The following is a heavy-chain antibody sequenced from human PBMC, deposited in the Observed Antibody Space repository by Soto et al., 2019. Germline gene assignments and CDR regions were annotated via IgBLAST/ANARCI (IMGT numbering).Heavy chain of an antibody. CDR3: ARESIAAGDRPIDY. CDR1: GFTFSSYG. Sequence: GGSLRLSCAASGFTFSSYGMHWVRQAPGKGLEWVAVIWYDGSNKYYADSVKGRFTISRDNSKNTLYLQMNSLRAEDTAVYYCARESIAAGDRPIDYWGQGTLVTVSS. CDR2: IWYDGSNK. D-gene: IGHD6-13*01. J-gene: IGHJ4*02. V-gene: IGHV3-33*01.